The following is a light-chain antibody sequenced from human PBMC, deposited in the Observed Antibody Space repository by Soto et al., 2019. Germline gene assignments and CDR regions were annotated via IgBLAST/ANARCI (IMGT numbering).Light chain of an antibody. CDR3: QQSNRIPVT. Sequence: DIQMTQSPSSLSASLGDRGTISCRASQSISSYVNWYQQKPGKAPKLLSHAASSLESGVPSRCSCRGAGTDFTLTISSLQPEASETYSCQQSNRIPVTFGQGTKVDIK. V-gene: IGKV1-39*01. CDR1: QSISSY. CDR2: AAS. J-gene: IGKJ2*01.